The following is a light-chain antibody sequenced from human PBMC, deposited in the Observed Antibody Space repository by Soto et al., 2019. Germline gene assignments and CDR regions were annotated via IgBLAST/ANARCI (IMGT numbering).Light chain of an antibody. Sequence: SALTQPRSVSGSPGQSVTISCTGTSGDVGGYHYVSWYQQHPGKAPKLMIYDVSRRPSGVPDRFSGSKSGNTASLTISGLQAEDEADYSCCSYAGSYTVVFGGGTKLTVL. CDR3: CSYAGSYTVV. CDR1: SGDVGGYHY. J-gene: IGLJ2*01. CDR2: DVS. V-gene: IGLV2-11*01.